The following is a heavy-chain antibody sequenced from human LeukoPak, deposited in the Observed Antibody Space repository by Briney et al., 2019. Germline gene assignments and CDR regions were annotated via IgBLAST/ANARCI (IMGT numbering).Heavy chain of an antibody. Sequence: SQTLSLTCAISGDSVSSNSAAWNWIRQSPSRGLEWLGRTYYRSKWYNDYAVSVKSRITINPDTSKNQFSLQLNSVTPEDTAVYYCARDSASHRYSSGWYVDYWGQGTLVTVSS. CDR3: ARDSASHRYSSGWYVDY. D-gene: IGHD6-19*01. CDR1: GDSVSSNSAA. V-gene: IGHV6-1*01. CDR2: TYYRSKWYN. J-gene: IGHJ4*02.